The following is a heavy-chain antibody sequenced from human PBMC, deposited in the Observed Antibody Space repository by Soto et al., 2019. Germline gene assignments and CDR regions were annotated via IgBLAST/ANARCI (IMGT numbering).Heavy chain of an antibody. D-gene: IGHD3-16*01. J-gene: IGHJ6*03. V-gene: IGHV3-23*01. Sequence: EVQLLESGGGLVQPGGSLRLSCAASGFTVSSCAMSWVRQTPGKGLEWVSVISGSGSTYSADSVKGRFTISRDSSKNTVYLQMNSLRAEDTAVYCAKALRFTFTTGYYMDVWGRGTTVTVSS. CDR3: AKALRFTFTTGYYMDV. CDR2: ISGSGST. CDR1: GFTVSSCA.